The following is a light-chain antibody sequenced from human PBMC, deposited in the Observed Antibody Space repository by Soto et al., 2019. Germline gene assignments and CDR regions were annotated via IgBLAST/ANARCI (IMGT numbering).Light chain of an antibody. V-gene: IGKV3-20*01. J-gene: IGKJ5*01. CDR3: QLYGSSPPIT. CDR1: QFVSSRS. Sequence: IVLTQSPGTLSLSPGESATLLCTASQFVSSRSLAWYQQKLGQAPRLLIYGASNRATGIPGRFSASVSEADFTLTITLLEPEVFPVYYCQLYGSSPPITFGQGKRL. CDR2: GAS.